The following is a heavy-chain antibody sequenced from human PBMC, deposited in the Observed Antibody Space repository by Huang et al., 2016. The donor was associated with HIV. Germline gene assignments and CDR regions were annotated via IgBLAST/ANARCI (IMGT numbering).Heavy chain of an antibody. V-gene: IGHV1-24*01. CDR1: EYTLTELS. Sequence: QVQLVQSRAEVKKPGASVKVSCTVSEYTLTELSIHWVRPPPGNGLEWMGGVDPEIGETSYAQKFQGRVTMTEDTSTETAFMELSGLRPEDTAVYYCATGFDVFFDFWGQGTLVTVSS. J-gene: IGHJ4*02. D-gene: IGHD3-9*01. CDR2: VDPEIGET. CDR3: ATGFDVFFDF.